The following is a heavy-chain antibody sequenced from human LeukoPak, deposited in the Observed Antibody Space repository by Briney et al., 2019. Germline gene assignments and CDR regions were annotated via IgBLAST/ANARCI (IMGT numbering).Heavy chain of an antibody. CDR2: LNNDGSTT. CDR3: AKEIYGDSTGGRFQQ. V-gene: IGHV3-74*01. Sequence: GGSLRLSCAASGFTFSNYWMHWVRQVPGKGLVWVSRLNNDGSTTAYADSVKGRFTISRDNSKNTLYLQMNSLRAEDTAVYYCAKEIYGDSTGGRFQQWGQGTLVTVSS. J-gene: IGHJ1*01. D-gene: IGHD4-17*01. CDR1: GFTFSNYW.